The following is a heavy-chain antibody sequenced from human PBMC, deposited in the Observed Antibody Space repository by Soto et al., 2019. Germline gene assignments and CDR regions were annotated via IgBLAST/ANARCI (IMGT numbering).Heavy chain of an antibody. D-gene: IGHD4-17*01. CDR2: INPHSGDT. Sequence: QVQLVQSGAEVKKPGASVKVSYVASGYNFTNHYIHWVRQAPGQGLEWMGWINPHSGDTIYAQKFKRRVTLTRDKSISTAYMELSRLRSDDTAVYYCSRGRTVNSYGMVVWGQGPTVTVSS. V-gene: IGHV1-2*02. J-gene: IGHJ6*02. CDR1: GYNFTNHY. CDR3: SRGRTVNSYGMVV.